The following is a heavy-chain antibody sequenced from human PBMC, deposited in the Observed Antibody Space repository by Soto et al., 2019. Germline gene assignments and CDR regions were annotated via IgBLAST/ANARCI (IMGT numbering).Heavy chain of an antibody. CDR3: AKDRSYYDSSGPPTGY. V-gene: IGHV3-23*01. D-gene: IGHD3-22*01. CDR2: ISGSGGST. J-gene: IGHJ4*02. Sequence: GGSLRLSCAASGFTFSSYAMSWVRQAPGKGLEWVSAISGSGGSTYYADSVKGRFTISRDNSKNTLYLQMNSLRAEDTAVYYCAKDRSYYDSSGPPTGYWGQGTLVTAPQ. CDR1: GFTFSSYA.